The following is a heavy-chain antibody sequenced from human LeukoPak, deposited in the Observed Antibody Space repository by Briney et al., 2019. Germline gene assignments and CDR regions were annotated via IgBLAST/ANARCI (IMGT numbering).Heavy chain of an antibody. V-gene: IGHV3-30*18. J-gene: IGHJ4*02. CDR3: AKDDRYYDSSGYPDY. CDR2: ISYDGSNK. D-gene: IGHD3-22*01. Sequence: PGRSLRLSCAASGFTFSSYGMHWVRQAPGKGLEWVAVISYDGSNKYYADSVKGRFTISRDNSKNTLYLQMNSLRAEDTAVYYCAKDDRYYDSSGYPDYWGQGTLVTVSS. CDR1: GFTFSSYG.